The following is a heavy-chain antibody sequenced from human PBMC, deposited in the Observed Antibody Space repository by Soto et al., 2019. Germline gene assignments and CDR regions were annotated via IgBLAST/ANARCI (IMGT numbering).Heavy chain of an antibody. J-gene: IGHJ4*02. CDR3: ARRTLPAAAYPHDY. V-gene: IGHV4-39*01. Sequence: QSQTLSLTCTVSGGSISSSSYYWGWIRQPPGKGLEWIGSIYYSGSTYYNPSLKSRVTISVDTSKNQFSLKLSSVTAADTAVYYCARRTLPAAAYPHDYWGQGTLVTVSS. CDR1: GGSISSSSYY. CDR2: IYYSGST. D-gene: IGHD2-2*01.